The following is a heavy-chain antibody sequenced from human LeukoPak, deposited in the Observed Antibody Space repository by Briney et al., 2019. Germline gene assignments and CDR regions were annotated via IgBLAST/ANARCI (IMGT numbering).Heavy chain of an antibody. V-gene: IGHV3-23*01. CDR3: ASMYSSGWADY. D-gene: IGHD6-19*01. CDR1: GFTFSSYS. CDR2: ISGSGGST. Sequence: PGGSLRLSCAASGFTFSSYSMNWVRQAPGKGLEWVSAISGSGGSTYYADSVKGRFTISRDNSKNTLYLQMNSLRAEDTAVYYCASMYSSGWADYWGQGTLVTVSS. J-gene: IGHJ4*02.